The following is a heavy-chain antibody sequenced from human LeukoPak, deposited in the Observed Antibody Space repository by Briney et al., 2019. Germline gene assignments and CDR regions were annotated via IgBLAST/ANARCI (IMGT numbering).Heavy chain of an antibody. V-gene: IGHV1-69*13. Sequence: ASVMVSCKASGGTFSSYAISWVRQAPGRGLEWMGGIIPIFGTANYAQKFQGRVTITADESTSTAYMELSSLRSEDTAVYYCAREQNAYYYYGMDVWGQGTTVTVSS. CDR2: IIPIFGTA. J-gene: IGHJ6*02. CDR1: GGTFSSYA. CDR3: AREQNAYYYYGMDV.